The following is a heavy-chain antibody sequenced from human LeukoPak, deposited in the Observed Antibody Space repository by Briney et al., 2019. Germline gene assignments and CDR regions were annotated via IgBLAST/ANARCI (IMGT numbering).Heavy chain of an antibody. CDR3: VREYSSSSGRAFDI. V-gene: IGHV3-74*01. CDR1: GFTFSSYW. J-gene: IGHJ3*02. Sequence: GASLRLSCAASGFTFSSYWMHWVRQAPGKGLVWVSRISTDGSSTNSADSVKGRFTISRDNAKNTLYLQMNSLRAEDTAVYYCVREYSSSSGRAFDIWGQGTMVTVSP. CDR2: ISTDGSST. D-gene: IGHD6-6*01.